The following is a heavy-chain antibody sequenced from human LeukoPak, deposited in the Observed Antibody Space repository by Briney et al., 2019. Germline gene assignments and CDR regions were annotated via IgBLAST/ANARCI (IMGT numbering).Heavy chain of an antibody. CDR2: DNYTRRI. D-gene: IGHD3-3*01. V-gene: IGHV4-34*01. CDR1: CGFVLGHW. Sequence: PSSAVYCGFVLGHWWSWNCQPPRKGLEGIGEDNYTRRINYNPSLKSRVTISVDTSKNQFSLKLSSVTAADTAVYYCARRQNSVTIFGMIRVGYYYMDVWGKGTTVTVSS. CDR3: ARRQNSVTIFGMIRVGYYYMDV. J-gene: IGHJ6*03.